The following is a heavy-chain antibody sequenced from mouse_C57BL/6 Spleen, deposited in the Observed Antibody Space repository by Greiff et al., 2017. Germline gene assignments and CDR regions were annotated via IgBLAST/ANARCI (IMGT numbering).Heavy chain of an antibody. Sequence: EVQLQQSGPGLVKLSQSLSLTCSVTGYSITSGYYWNWIRQFPGNKLEWMGYISYDGSNNYNPSLKNRISITRDTSKNQFFLKLNSVTTEDTATYYCARGLGSSFYWGQGTTLTVSS. CDR2: ISYDGSN. CDR1: GYSITSGYY. V-gene: IGHV3-6*01. D-gene: IGHD1-1*01. CDR3: ARGLGSSFY. J-gene: IGHJ2*01.